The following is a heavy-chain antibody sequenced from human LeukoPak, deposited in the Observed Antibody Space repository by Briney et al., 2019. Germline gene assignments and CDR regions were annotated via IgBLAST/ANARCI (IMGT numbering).Heavy chain of an antibody. CDR2: IYHSGST. CDR1: GGSISSGGYS. J-gene: IGHJ4*02. D-gene: IGHD3-22*01. Sequence: SETLSLTCAVSGGSISSGGYSWNWIRQPPGKGLEWIGYIYHSGSTYYNPSLKSRVTISVDKSKNQFSLELSSVTAADTAVYYCTTAFGYSRDWGQGTLVTVSS. CDR3: TTAFGYSRD. V-gene: IGHV4-30-2*01.